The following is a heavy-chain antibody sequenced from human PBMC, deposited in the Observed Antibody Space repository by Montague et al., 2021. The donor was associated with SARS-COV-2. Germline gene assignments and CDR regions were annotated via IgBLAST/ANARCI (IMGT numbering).Heavy chain of an antibody. Sequence: SETLSLTCTVSSDSINSYYWGWIRQPPGIRLEWLGYVYSSGTTNYDPSLNSRIAISVDTSKNQFSLRLDSVTAADTAIYYCATLTQSNGDFWGQGALVTVS. J-gene: IGHJ4*02. CDR3: ATLTQSNGDF. CDR2: VYSSGTT. CDR1: SDSINSYY. V-gene: IGHV4-4*08. D-gene: IGHD4/OR15-4a*01.